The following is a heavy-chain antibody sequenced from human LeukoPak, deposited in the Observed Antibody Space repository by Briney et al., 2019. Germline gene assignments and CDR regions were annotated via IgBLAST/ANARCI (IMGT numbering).Heavy chain of an antibody. CDR3: ARDVYYDFWSGYFTDAFDI. J-gene: IGHJ3*02. D-gene: IGHD3-3*01. V-gene: IGHV1-18*01. CDR1: GYTFTSYG. Sequence: GASVKVSCKASGYTFTSYGISWVRQAPGQGLEWMGWISAYNGNTNYAQKLQGRVTMTTDTSTSTAYMELRSLRSDDTAVYYCARDVYYDFWSGYFTDAFDIWGQGTMVTVSS. CDR2: ISAYNGNT.